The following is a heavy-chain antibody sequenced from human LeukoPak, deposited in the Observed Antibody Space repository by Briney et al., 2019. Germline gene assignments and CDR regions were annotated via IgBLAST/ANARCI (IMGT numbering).Heavy chain of an antibody. D-gene: IGHD6-13*01. V-gene: IGHV1-24*01. J-gene: IGHJ4*02. CDR2: FDPEDGET. CDR3: ARDPGIAAAGTDY. CDR1: GYTLTELS. Sequence: GASVKVSCKVSGYTLTELSMHWVRQAPGKGLEWMGGFDPEDGETIYAQKFQGRVTMTGDTSTDTAYMELRSLRSDDTAVYYCARDPGIAAAGTDYWGQGTLVTVSS.